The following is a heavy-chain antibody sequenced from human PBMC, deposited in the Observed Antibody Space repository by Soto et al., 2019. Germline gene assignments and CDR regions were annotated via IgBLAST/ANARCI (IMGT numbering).Heavy chain of an antibody. J-gene: IGHJ4*02. CDR2: ISGSGGST. CDR1: GFTFSSYA. V-gene: IGHV3-23*01. CDR3: AKTHSSGWYVG. D-gene: IGHD6-19*01. Sequence: RGSLRLSCAASGFTFSSYAMSWVRQAPGKGLEWVSAISGSGGSTYYADSVKGRFTISRDNSKNTLYLQMNSLRAEDTAVYYCAKTHSSGWYVGWGQGTLVTVSS.